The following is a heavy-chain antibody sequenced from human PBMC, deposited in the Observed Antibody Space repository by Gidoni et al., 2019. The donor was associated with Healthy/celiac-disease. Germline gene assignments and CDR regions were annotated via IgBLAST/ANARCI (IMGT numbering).Heavy chain of an antibody. J-gene: IGHJ6*02. CDR1: GGTFSSYA. D-gene: IGHD6-19*01. Sequence: QVQLVQSGAEVKKPGSSVKVSCKASGGTFSSYAISWVRQAPGQGLELMGGIIPIFGTASDAQKVQGRVTIAADESAGTAYMELSSLRSEDPAVYYCAKGGWVAVAGGYYYGMDVWGQGTTVTVSS. CDR2: IIPIFGTA. V-gene: IGHV1-69*01. CDR3: AKGGWVAVAGGYYYGMDV.